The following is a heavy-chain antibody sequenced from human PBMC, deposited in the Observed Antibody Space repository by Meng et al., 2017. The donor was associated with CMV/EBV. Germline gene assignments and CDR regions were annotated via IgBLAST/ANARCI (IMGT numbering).Heavy chain of an antibody. Sequence: GGSLRLSCAASGFTFSSYGMHWVRQAPGKGLEWVAFIRYDGSNKYYADSVKGRFTISRDNSKNTLYLQMNSLRAEDTAVYYCARGLDPTTVENWFDPWGQGTLVTVSS. CDR1: GFTFSSYG. CDR3: ARGLDPTTVENWFDP. D-gene: IGHD4-23*01. CDR2: IRYDGSNK. J-gene: IGHJ5*02. V-gene: IGHV3-30*02.